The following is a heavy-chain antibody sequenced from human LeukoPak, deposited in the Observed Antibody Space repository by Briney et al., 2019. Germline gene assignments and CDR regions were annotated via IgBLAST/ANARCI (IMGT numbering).Heavy chain of an antibody. J-gene: IGHJ5*02. CDR2: INHSGST. CDR3: ARDLKAAAGTDCGWFDP. V-gene: IGHV4-34*01. Sequence: SETLSLTCAVYGGSFSGYYWSWIRQPPGKGLEWIGEINHSGSTNYNPSLKSRVTISVDTSKNQFSLKLSSVTAADTAVYYCARDLKAAAGTDCGWFDPWGQGTLVTVSS. D-gene: IGHD6-13*01. CDR1: GGSFSGYY.